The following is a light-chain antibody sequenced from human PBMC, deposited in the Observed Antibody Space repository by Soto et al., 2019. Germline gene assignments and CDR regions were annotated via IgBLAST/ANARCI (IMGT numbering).Light chain of an antibody. CDR1: SSDIGGYNF. Sequence: ALTQPASVSGSPGQSITISCTGTSSDIGGYNFVSWYQHHPGKAPKLMIYEVNNRPSGVSNRFSGSKSGNTASLTISGLKVEDEADYYCCSSGGSPTYVFGTGTKLTVL. CDR3: CSSGGSPTYV. J-gene: IGLJ1*01. CDR2: EVN. V-gene: IGLV2-23*02.